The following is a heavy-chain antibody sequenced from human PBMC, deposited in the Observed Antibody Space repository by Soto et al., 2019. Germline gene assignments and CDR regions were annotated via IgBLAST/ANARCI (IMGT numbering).Heavy chain of an antibody. CDR2: IYYSGST. CDR1: GGSISSGDYY. V-gene: IGHV4-30-4*01. J-gene: IGHJ5*02. D-gene: IGHD6-19*01. CDR3: ARDLGIAVAGNWFDP. Sequence: SETLSLTCTVSGGSISSGDYYWSWSRQPPGEGLEWIGYIYYSGSTYYNPSLKSRVTISVDTSKNQFSLKLSSVTAADTAVYYCARDLGIAVAGNWFDPWGQGTLVTVSS.